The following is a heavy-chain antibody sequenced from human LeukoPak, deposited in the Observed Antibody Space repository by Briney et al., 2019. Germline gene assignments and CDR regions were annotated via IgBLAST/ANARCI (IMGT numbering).Heavy chain of an antibody. CDR3: ARVLYSYGSFDY. CDR2: IYHSGST. Sequence: SETLSLTCTVSGYSISSGYYWGWIRPPPGKGLEWIGSIYHSGSTYYNPFLKSRVTISVDTSKNQFSLKLSSVTAADTAVYDCARVLYSYGSFDYWGQGTLVTVSS. J-gene: IGHJ4*02. V-gene: IGHV4-38-2*02. CDR1: GYSISSGYY. D-gene: IGHD5-18*01.